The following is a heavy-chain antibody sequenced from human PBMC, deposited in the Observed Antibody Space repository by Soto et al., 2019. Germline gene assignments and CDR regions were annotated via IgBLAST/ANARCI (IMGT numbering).Heavy chain of an antibody. CDR2: ISYSGST. V-gene: IGHV4-31*03. Sequence: QVQLQESGPGLVKPSQTMSLTCTVSGGSISSDGHYWNWVRQHPEKGLEWIAYISYSGSTFHNPSIKSGVTMSTDTSKNQFSLTLSSVTDADTAVYYCAKFGREAFDVWGQGTAVTVSS. D-gene: IGHD3-3*01. CDR3: AKFGREAFDV. CDR1: GGSISSDGHY. J-gene: IGHJ3*01.